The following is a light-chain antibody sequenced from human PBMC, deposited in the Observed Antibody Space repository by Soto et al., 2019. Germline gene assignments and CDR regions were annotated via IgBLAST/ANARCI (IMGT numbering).Light chain of an antibody. CDR1: QSISNW. Sequence: IQMTQSPSTLPAYVGDRVTITFRASQSISNWLAWYQQKPGKAPKLLIYKASTLKSGVPARFSGSGSGTEFTLTISSLQPDDFATYYCQQYNTYSTFGQGTRLEI. CDR3: QQYNTYST. CDR2: KAS. J-gene: IGKJ5*01. V-gene: IGKV1-5*03.